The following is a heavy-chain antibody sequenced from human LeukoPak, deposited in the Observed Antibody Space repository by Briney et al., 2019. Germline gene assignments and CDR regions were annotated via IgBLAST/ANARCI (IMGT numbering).Heavy chain of an antibody. CDR1: GYTFARYY. D-gene: IGHD3-22*01. V-gene: IGHV1-46*01. CDR3: ARGGYYDSSGSFDP. Sequence: ASVKVSCKASGYTFARYYIHWVRQAPGQGLEWMGIINPSGGSTRYAQKFQGRVTMTRDTSTSTVYMELSCLRSDDTAVYYCARGGYYDSSGSFDPWGQGTLVTVSS. J-gene: IGHJ5*02. CDR2: INPSGGST.